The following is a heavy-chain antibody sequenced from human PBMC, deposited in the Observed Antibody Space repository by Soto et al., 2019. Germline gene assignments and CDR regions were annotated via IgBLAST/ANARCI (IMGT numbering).Heavy chain of an antibody. V-gene: IGHV4-31*03. J-gene: IGHJ4*02. D-gene: IGHD5-12*01. CDR1: GGSIISGGYY. CDR2: IHDSGST. Sequence: QVQLQESGPGLVKPSQTLSLTCTVSGGSIISGGYYWTWIRQHPGKGLEWIGYIHDSGSTDYNPSLKSRLTILVDPSKTQFSLSLSSVTAADTAVYYCARVGESGYEGGYYFDYGGQGTLVTVSS. CDR3: ARVGESGYEGGYYFDY.